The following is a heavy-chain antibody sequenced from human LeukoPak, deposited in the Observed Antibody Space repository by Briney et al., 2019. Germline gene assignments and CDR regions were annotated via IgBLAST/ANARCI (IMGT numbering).Heavy chain of an antibody. Sequence: SETLSLTCTVSGGSISSGGYYWSWIRQPPGKGLEWIGYIYHSGSTYYNSSLKSRVTISVDRSKNQFSLKLNSVTAADTAVYYCARDVIVETGYFDYWGPGTLVTVSS. CDR1: GGSISSGGYY. D-gene: IGHD2-21*02. V-gene: IGHV4-30-2*01. CDR2: IYHSGST. J-gene: IGHJ4*02. CDR3: ARDVIVETGYFDY.